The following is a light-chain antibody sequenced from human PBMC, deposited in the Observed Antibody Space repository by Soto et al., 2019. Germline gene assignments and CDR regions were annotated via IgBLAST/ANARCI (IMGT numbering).Light chain of an antibody. Sequence: EIVMTQSPATLSVSPGERATLSCRASQSVGSSLAWYQQKPGQTPRLLIYAASTRATGIPARFSGSGSGAEFTLTISRLQSEDFAVYYCQQYNNWPHLTGGGGTKVEIK. V-gene: IGKV3-15*01. J-gene: IGKJ4*01. CDR2: AAS. CDR1: QSVGSS. CDR3: QQYNNWPHLT.